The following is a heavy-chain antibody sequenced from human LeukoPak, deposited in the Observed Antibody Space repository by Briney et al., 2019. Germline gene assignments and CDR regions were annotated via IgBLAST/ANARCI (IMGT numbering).Heavy chain of an antibody. Sequence: GGSLRLSCAASGFTFSSYGMHWVRQAPGKGLEWVAFIRYDGSNKYYADSVKGRFTIPRDNSKNTLYLQMNSLRAEDTAVYYCAKDRSVITIFGIDYWGQGTLVTVSS. CDR1: GFTFSSYG. D-gene: IGHD3-3*01. V-gene: IGHV3-30*02. CDR2: IRYDGSNK. CDR3: AKDRSVITIFGIDY. J-gene: IGHJ4*02.